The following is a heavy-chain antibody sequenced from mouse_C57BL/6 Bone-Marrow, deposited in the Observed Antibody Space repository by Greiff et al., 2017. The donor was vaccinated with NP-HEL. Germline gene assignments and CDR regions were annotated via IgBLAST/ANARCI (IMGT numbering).Heavy chain of an antibody. V-gene: IGHV2-9-1*01. CDR1: GFSLTSSA. CDR3: AAVVGSYGYYAMDY. J-gene: IGHJ4*01. D-gene: IGHD1-1*01. Sequence: VQLQQSGPGLVAPSQSLSITCTVSGFSLTSSAISWVRQPPGKGLEWLGVIWTGGGTNYNSALNSRLSISKDNSKSQVFLKMNSLQTDDTARYYCAAVVGSYGYYAMDYWGQGTSVTVSS. CDR2: IWTGGGT.